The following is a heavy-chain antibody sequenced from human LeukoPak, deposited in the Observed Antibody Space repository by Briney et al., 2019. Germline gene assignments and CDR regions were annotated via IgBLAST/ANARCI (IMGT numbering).Heavy chain of an antibody. CDR3: ARAGWLNNWFDP. Sequence: GGSLRLSCAASGFTFSSYAMSWVRQAPRKGLEWVSGISGSGGSTYYADSVKGRFTISRDNSKNTLYLQMNSLRAEDTAVYYCARAGWLNNWFDPWGQGTLVTVSS. CDR2: ISGSGGST. D-gene: IGHD2-15*01. J-gene: IGHJ5*02. CDR1: GFTFSSYA. V-gene: IGHV3-23*01.